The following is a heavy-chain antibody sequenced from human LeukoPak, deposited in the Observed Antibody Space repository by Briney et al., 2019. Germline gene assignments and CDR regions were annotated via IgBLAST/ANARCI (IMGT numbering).Heavy chain of an antibody. V-gene: IGHV1-46*01. D-gene: IGHD7-27*01. CDR2: INPSGGST. CDR1: GYTFTSYY. J-gene: IGHJ4*02. CDR3: ARHSAEKYTGAYGWAPPDDY. Sequence: ASVKVSCKASGYTFTSYYMHWVRQAPGQGLEWMGIINPSGGSTSYAQKFQGRVTMTRDMSTGTVYMELSSLRSEDTAVYYCARHSAEKYTGAYGWAPPDDYWGQGTLVTVSS.